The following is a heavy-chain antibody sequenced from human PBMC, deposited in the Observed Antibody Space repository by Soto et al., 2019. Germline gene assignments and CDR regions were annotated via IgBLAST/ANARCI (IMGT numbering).Heavy chain of an antibody. J-gene: IGHJ4*02. CDR1: GGSISSGGYY. CDR2: IYYSGST. Sequence: PSETLSLTCSVSGGSISSGGYYWSWIRQHPGKGLEWIGNIYYSGSTYYNPSLKSRVSISVDTSKNQFSLKLGSVTAADTAVYYCAKDTVGYDSSGYYPYWGQGTLVTVSS. CDR3: AKDTVGYDSSGYYPY. V-gene: IGHV4-31*03. D-gene: IGHD3-22*01.